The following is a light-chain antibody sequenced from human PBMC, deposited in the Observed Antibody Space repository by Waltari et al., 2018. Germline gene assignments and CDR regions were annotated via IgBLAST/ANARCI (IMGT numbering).Light chain of an antibody. V-gene: IGKV1-9*01. Sequence: DIQLTQSPSFLSASVGDTVPITCRASQDINHYLAWYQQKPGKAPNHLIYAVSTLRSGVPSRFSGSASGTEFTLTINSLQPEDFATYYCQQLKGFPITFGQGTRLEIK. CDR1: QDINHY. J-gene: IGKJ5*01. CDR3: QQLKGFPIT. CDR2: AVS.